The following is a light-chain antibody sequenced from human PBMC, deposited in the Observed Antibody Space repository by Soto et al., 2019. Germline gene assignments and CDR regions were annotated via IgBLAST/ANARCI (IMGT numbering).Light chain of an antibody. Sequence: VLTQPPSVSGAPAQRVTISCTGSSANIGAAYNVDWYQQLAGTAPKLLIYGNNNRPSGVPARFSGSKSGTSASLAIAGLQAEDEGDYYCQSYDSSLSGYVFGTGTKVTVL. CDR2: GNN. J-gene: IGLJ1*01. V-gene: IGLV1-40*01. CDR3: QSYDSSLSGYV. CDR1: SANIGAAYN.